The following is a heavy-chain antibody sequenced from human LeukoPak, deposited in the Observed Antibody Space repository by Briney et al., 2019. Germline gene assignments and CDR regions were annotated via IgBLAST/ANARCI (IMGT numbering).Heavy chain of an antibody. J-gene: IGHJ4*02. CDR3: AKDLSGRKGSFDY. CDR1: GFSFSSYG. CDR2: ISYDGSNK. D-gene: IGHD3-10*01. Sequence: GRSLRLSCAASGFSFSSYGMHWVRQAPGKGLEWVAVISYDGSNKDFADSLKGRFTISRDNSKSTLYLQMNSLRAEDTAVYYCAKDLSGRKGSFDYWGQGTLVTVSS. V-gene: IGHV3-30*18.